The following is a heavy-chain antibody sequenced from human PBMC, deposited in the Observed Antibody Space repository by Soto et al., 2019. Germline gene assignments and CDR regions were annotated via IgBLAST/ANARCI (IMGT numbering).Heavy chain of an antibody. V-gene: IGHV1-69*11. CDR3: ATDSGIVAVPAAMAFDY. CDR1: GDSFSTYA. Sequence: QVQLVQSGAQVKKPGSSVKVSCKASGDSFSTYAVSWVRQAPGQGLEWMGKIIPLLRSTTYAQKFRGRVTIPADETTSTAYMDLTSLTSEDTAVYYCATDSGIVAVPAAMAFDYWGQGTLVTVSS. J-gene: IGHJ4*02. CDR2: IIPLLRST. D-gene: IGHD2-2*01.